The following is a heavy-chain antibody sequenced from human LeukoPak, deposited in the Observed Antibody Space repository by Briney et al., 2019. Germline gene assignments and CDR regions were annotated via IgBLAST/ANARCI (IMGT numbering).Heavy chain of an antibody. V-gene: IGHV1-69*13. Sequence: SVKVSCKASGGTFSSYAISWVRQAPGQGLEWMGGIIPIFGTANYAQKFQGRVTITADESTSTAYMELSSLRSEDTAVYYCAREIYDYVWGSYRPYYFDYWGQGTLVTVSS. CDR3: AREIYDYVWGSYRPYYFDY. J-gene: IGHJ4*02. CDR1: GGTFSSYA. D-gene: IGHD3-16*02. CDR2: IIPIFGTA.